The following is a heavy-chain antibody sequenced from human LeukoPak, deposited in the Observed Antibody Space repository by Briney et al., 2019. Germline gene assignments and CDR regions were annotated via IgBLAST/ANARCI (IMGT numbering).Heavy chain of an antibody. J-gene: IGHJ5*02. CDR1: GYTFTSYY. V-gene: IGHV1-46*01. D-gene: IGHD3-3*01. CDR2: INPSGGST. Sequence: ASVKVSCKASGYTFTSYYMHWVRQAPGQGLEWMGLINPSGGSTSYAQKFQGRVTMTRDTSTSTVYMELSSLRSEDTAVYYCARDGVLRFLEWSGDWFDPWGQGTLVTVSS. CDR3: ARDGVLRFLEWSGDWFDP.